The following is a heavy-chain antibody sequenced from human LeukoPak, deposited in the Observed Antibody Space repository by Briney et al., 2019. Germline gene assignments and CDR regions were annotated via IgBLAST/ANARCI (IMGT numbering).Heavy chain of an antibody. D-gene: IGHD5-18*01. J-gene: IGHJ4*02. Sequence: SETLSLTCDVSGVSINTCCYYWTWIRQPPGKGLEWIGYKYYGGSTRYNSSLRSRLTISLDSSKNQFSLRLTSVTAADTAVYYCARGRSYGFDFDSWGPGTLVIVSS. CDR1: GVSINTCCYY. CDR2: KYYGGST. CDR3: ARGRSYGFDFDS. V-gene: IGHV4-61*01.